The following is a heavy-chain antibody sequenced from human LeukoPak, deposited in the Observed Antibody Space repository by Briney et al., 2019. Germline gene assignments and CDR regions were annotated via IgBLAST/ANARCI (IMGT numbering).Heavy chain of an antibody. J-gene: IGHJ3*02. CDR3: AREVTVTTGGPI. Sequence: ASVKVSCKASGGTFSSYAISWVRQAPGQGLEWMGGIIPIFGTANYAQKFQGRVTITAHESTSTAYMELSSLRSEDTAVYYCAREVTVTTGGPIWGQGTMVTVSS. D-gene: IGHD4-17*01. V-gene: IGHV1-69*01. CDR1: GGTFSSYA. CDR2: IIPIFGTA.